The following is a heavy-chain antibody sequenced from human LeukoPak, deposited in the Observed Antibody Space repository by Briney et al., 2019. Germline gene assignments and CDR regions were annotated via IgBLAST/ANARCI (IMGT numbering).Heavy chain of an antibody. Sequence: GGSLRLSCAASGFTFSDYYMSWIRQAPGKGLEWVSYISSSGSTIYYADSVKGRFTISRDNAKNSLYLQMNSLRAEDMALYYCAKDPDYYYDSSGYFDYWGQGTLVTVSS. CDR1: GFTFSDYY. D-gene: IGHD3-22*01. CDR3: AKDPDYYYDSSGYFDY. CDR2: ISSSGSTI. V-gene: IGHV3-11*01. J-gene: IGHJ4*02.